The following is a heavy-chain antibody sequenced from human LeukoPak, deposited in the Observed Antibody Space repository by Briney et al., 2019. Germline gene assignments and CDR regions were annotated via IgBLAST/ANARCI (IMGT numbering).Heavy chain of an antibody. CDR2: INAGNGNT. D-gene: IGHD3-10*01. CDR1: GYTFTSYA. V-gene: IGHV1-3*01. Sequence: ASVEVSCKASGYTFTSYAMHWVRQAPGQRLEWMGWINAGNGNTKYSQKFQGRVTITRDTSASTAYMKLSSLRSEDTAVYYCARDGITMVRGVIRGISYNWFDPWGQGTLVTVSS. J-gene: IGHJ5*02. CDR3: ARDGITMVRGVIRGISYNWFDP.